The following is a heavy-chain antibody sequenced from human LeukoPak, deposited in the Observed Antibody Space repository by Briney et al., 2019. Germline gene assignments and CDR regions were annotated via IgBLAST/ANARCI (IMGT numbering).Heavy chain of an antibody. CDR3: ARMRQNYYDSSGYSRYYGMDV. CDR1: GYTFTSYY. D-gene: IGHD3-22*01. Sequence: ASVKVSCKASGYTFTSYYMHWVRQAPGQGLEWMGIINPSGGSTSYAQKFQGRVTMTRDTSTSTVYMELSSLRSEDTAVYYCARMRQNYYDSSGYSRYYGMDVWGQGTTVTVSS. CDR2: INPSGGST. J-gene: IGHJ6*02. V-gene: IGHV1-46*01.